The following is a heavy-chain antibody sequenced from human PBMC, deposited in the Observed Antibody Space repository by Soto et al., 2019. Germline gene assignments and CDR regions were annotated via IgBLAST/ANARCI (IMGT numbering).Heavy chain of an antibody. V-gene: IGHV2-5*04. CDR2: FYWDDDK. CDR3: VYRKGAATGTGNWFDP. Sequence: SGPTLVNPTETLTLTCTFSGFSLSTNGVAVGWIRQPPGKALEWLGLFYWDDDKRYSPSLEGRLTITRDTSKNQVVRTVTNMDPVDAGTYYCVYRKGAATGTGNWFDPWGQGIPVTVSS. J-gene: IGHJ5*02. CDR1: GFSLSTNGVA. D-gene: IGHD1-1*01.